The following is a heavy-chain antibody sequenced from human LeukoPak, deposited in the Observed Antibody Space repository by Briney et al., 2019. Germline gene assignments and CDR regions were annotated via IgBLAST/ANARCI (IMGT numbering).Heavy chain of an antibody. J-gene: IGHJ4*02. Sequence: ASVKVSCKASGGTFSSYAISWVRQAPGQGLEWMGWISAYNGNTNYAQKLQGRVTMTTDTSTSTAYMELRSLRSDDTAVYYCARDPSRGSPDYWGQGTLVTVSS. CDR3: ARDPSRGSPDY. D-gene: IGHD1-26*01. CDR2: ISAYNGNT. V-gene: IGHV1-18*01. CDR1: GGTFSSYA.